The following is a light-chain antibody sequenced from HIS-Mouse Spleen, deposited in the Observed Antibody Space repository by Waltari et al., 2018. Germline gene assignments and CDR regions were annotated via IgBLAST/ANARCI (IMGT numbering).Light chain of an antibody. CDR3: QAWDSSTYVV. J-gene: IGLJ2*01. CDR1: KSGVKY. Sequence: SYELTQPPSVSVSPGQTASITCPGAKSGVKYPCWYQQKPGQSPVLVIYQDSKRPSGIPERFSGSNSGNTATLTISGTQAMDEADYYCQAWDSSTYVVFGGGTKLTVL. V-gene: IGLV3-1*01. CDR2: QDS.